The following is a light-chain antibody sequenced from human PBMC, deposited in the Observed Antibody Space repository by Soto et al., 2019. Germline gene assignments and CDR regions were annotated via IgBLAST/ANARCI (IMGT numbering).Light chain of an antibody. Sequence: EIVMTHSPATLSVSPWEIATLSCWASQRVTSNYLAWYQQKPGQAPRLLIFGASTRATGIPDRFSGSGSGTDFTLTISRLEPEDFAVYYCQHYYTSYTTFGHGTKVDIK. CDR1: QRVTSNY. J-gene: IGKJ1*01. CDR3: QHYYTSYTT. CDR2: GAS. V-gene: IGKV3-20*01.